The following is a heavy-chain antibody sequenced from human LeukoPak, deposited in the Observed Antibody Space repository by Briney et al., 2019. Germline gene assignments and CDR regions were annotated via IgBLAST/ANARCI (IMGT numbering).Heavy chain of an antibody. CDR3: AREYAHYDFWSGYPALGPGY. J-gene: IGHJ4*02. Sequence: SETLSLTCNVSGGSISSYYWSWIRQPPGKRLEWIGYIYYSGSTNYNPSLKSRVTISVDTSKSQFSLKLSSVTAADTAVYYCAREYAHYDFWSGYPALGPGYWGQGTLVTASS. CDR2: IYYSGST. CDR1: GGSISSYY. V-gene: IGHV4-59*12. D-gene: IGHD3-3*01.